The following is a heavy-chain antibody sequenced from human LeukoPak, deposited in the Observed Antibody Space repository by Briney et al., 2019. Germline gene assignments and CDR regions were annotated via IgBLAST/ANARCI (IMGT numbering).Heavy chain of an antibody. D-gene: IGHD6-13*01. CDR1: GFMFSNHW. V-gene: IGHV3-7*03. CDR2: IKQDGSEK. Sequence: PGGSLRLSCAASGFMFSNHWMTWVRQAPGKGLEWVANIKQDGSEKYYVDSVKGRFTISRDNAKNSLYLQMNSLRAEDTAVYYCAKTSIAAAGTERFDPWGQGTLVTVSS. J-gene: IGHJ5*02. CDR3: AKTSIAAAGTERFDP.